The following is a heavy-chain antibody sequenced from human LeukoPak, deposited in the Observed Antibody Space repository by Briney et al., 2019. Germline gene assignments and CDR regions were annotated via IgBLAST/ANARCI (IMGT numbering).Heavy chain of an antibody. CDR1: GFTFSSYA. D-gene: IGHD6-19*01. J-gene: IGHJ1*01. Sequence: PGGSLRLSCAASGFTFSSYAMSWVRQAPGKGLEWVSAISGSGGSTNYADSVKGRFTSSRDNSKNTLYLQMNGLRAEDTAVYYCAKDKKQHLPVAPAEYFQHWGQGTLVTVSS. CDR2: ISGSGGST. V-gene: IGHV3-23*01. CDR3: AKDKKQHLPVAPAEYFQH.